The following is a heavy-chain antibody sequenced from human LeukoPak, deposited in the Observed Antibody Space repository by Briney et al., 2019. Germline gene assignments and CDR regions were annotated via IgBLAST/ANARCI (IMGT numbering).Heavy chain of an antibody. J-gene: IGHJ4*02. Sequence: PSETLSLTCTVSGGSVSSGSYYWSRIRQPPGKGLEWIGYIYYSGSTKYNPSLKSRVTISVDTSKNQFSLKVNSVTAADTAVYYCSRDQYGSGSYYRYFDYWGQGTLVTVSS. CDR1: GGSVSSGSYY. CDR3: SRDQYGSGSYYRYFDY. CDR2: IYYSGST. V-gene: IGHV4-61*01. D-gene: IGHD3-10*01.